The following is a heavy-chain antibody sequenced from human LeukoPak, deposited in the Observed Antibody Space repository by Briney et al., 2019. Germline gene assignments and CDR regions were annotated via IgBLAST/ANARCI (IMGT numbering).Heavy chain of an antibody. CDR2: ISSSGSTI. J-gene: IGHJ4*02. CDR3: ARGGSVKYSTHGGFDY. D-gene: IGHD2-2*01. V-gene: IGHV3-11*01. CDR1: GFTFSDYY. Sequence: RAGGSLRLSCAASGFTFSDYYMSWIRQAPGKGLGWVSYISSSGSTIYYADSVKGRFTISRDNAKNSLYLQMNSLRAEDTAVYYCARGGSVKYSTHGGFDYWGQGTQVTVSS.